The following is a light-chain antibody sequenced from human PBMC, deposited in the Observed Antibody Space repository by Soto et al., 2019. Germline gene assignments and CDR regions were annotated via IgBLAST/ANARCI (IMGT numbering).Light chain of an antibody. CDR1: SGHSSYA. CDR3: QTWGTGVV. Sequence: QLVLTQSPSASASLGASVKLTCTLSSGHSSYAIAWHQQQPEKGPRYLMKLNSDGSHSKGDGIPDRFSGSSSGAERFLTISSYQFEEEAAKYCQTWGTGVVFGGGTKLTVL. CDR2: LNSDGSH. J-gene: IGLJ2*01. V-gene: IGLV4-69*01.